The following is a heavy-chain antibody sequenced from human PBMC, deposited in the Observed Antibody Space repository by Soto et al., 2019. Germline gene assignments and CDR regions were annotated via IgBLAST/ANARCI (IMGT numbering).Heavy chain of an antibody. CDR1: GGTFSSYG. V-gene: IGHV1-69*12. CDR2: IIPIFGTA. D-gene: IGHD6-13*01. J-gene: IGHJ6*02. CDR3: ARGEAARYYHGMDV. Sequence: QVQLVQSGAEVKKPGSSVKVSCKASGGTFSSYGISWVRQAPGQGLEWMGGIIPIFGTANYAQKFQGRVTIXGXEXXSTAYMELSSLRSEDTAVHYCARGEAARYYHGMDVWGQGTTVTVSS.